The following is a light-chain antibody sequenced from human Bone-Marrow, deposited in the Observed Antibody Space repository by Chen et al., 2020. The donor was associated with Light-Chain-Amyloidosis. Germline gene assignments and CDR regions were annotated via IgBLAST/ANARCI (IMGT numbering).Light chain of an antibody. Sequence: SYVLTQPPSVSVAPGQTARITCGGYNIGSESVHWYQQRPGQAPVLVVYDDSDRPSGIPERFSGSNSGDPATLTISRVEAGDEADYYCQVWDSSSDDYVFGTGTKVTVL. V-gene: IGLV3-21*02. J-gene: IGLJ1*01. CDR2: DDS. CDR1: NIGSES. CDR3: QVWDSSSDDYV.